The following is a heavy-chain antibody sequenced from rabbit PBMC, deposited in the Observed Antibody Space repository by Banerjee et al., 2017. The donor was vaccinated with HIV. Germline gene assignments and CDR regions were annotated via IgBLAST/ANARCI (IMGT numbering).Heavy chain of an antibody. CDR1: GFDFSSSYW. D-gene: IGHD1-1*01. CDR3: ARGNGVSVYWIYFNL. J-gene: IGHJ4*01. V-gene: IGHV1S45*01. CDR2: IYTGSGST. Sequence: QEQLEESGGDLVKPEGSLTLTCTASGFDFSSSYWICWVRQAPGKGLEWIGCIYTGSGSTYYASWAKGRFTISKTSSTTVTLQMTSLTAADTATYFCARGNGVSVYWIYFNLWGPGTLVTVS.